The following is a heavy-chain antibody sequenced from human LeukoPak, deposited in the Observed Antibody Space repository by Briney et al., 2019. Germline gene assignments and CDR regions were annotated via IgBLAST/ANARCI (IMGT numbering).Heavy chain of an antibody. CDR2: IYYSGST. Sequence: PSETLSLTCTVSGGSISSSSYYWGWIRQPPGKGLEWIGSIYYSGSTYYNPSLKSRVTISLDTSKNQFSLKLSSVTAADTAVYYCARRAEAVAGSIDYWGQGTLVTVSS. CDR3: ARRAEAVAGSIDY. V-gene: IGHV4-39*01. D-gene: IGHD6-19*01. CDR1: GGSISSSSYY. J-gene: IGHJ4*02.